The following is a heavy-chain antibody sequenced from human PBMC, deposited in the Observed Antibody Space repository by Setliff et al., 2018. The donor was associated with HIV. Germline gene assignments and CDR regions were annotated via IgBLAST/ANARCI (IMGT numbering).Heavy chain of an antibody. D-gene: IGHD3-10*02. CDR3: ARESPSMSLDA. CDR1: GGSVSSSSYY. V-gene: IGHV4-61*09. CDR2: LHSSGDA. Sequence: LSLTCSVSGGSVSSSSYYWTWIRQPAGKGLEWIGHLHSSGDAYYGPSLKSRVAMSLDTSKNQFSLRLNSVTAADTAVYYCARESPSMSLDAWGQGTLVTVSS. J-gene: IGHJ1*01.